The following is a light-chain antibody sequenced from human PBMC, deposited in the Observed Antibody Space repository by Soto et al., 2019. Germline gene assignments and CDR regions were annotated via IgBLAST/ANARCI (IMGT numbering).Light chain of an antibody. J-gene: IGLJ2*01. CDR2: DVS. Sequence: QSALTQPRSVSGSPGQSVTISCTGTSSDVGAYNYVSWYQQHPGKAPKLMIYDVSKRPSGVPDRFSGSKSGNTASLTISGLQADDEADYYCCSYAGSYTPVVFGGGTQLTVL. V-gene: IGLV2-11*01. CDR3: CSYAGSYTPVV. CDR1: SSDVGAYNY.